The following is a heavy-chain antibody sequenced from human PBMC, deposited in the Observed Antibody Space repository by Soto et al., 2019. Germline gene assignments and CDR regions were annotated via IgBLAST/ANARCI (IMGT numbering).Heavy chain of an antibody. D-gene: IGHD7-27*01. Sequence: ESGGGVVPPGRSLRLSCAVSGFTVSTYGMHWVRQAPGKGLEWVAVISREGGTKYYADSVKGRFTISRDNSRNTLFLEMNSLRGDDMAVYYCTGEVASGYWGQGTLVTLSS. V-gene: IGHV3-30*03. CDR3: TGEVASGY. CDR2: ISREGGTK. CDR1: GFTVSTYG. J-gene: IGHJ4*02.